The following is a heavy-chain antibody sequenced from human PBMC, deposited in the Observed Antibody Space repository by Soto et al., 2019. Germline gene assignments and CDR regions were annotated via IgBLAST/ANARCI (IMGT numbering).Heavy chain of an antibody. J-gene: IGHJ3*02. V-gene: IGHV1-3*01. Sequence: GASVKVSCKASGYTFTIYARHWVRQAPGQRLEWMGWINAGNGNTKYSQKFQGRVTITRDTSASTAYMELSSLRSEDTAVYYCARWGGKYYYDSSGYGPDDAFDIWGQGTMVTVSS. D-gene: IGHD3-22*01. CDR2: INAGNGNT. CDR1: GYTFTIYA. CDR3: ARWGGKYYYDSSGYGPDDAFDI.